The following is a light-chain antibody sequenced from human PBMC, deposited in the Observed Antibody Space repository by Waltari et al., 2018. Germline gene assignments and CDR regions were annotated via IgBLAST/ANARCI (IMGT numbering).Light chain of an antibody. V-gene: IGKV3-15*01. CDR2: DAS. J-gene: IGKJ2*01. CDR1: RYVGTS. CDR3: QQYNYWPPAYS. Sequence: EIVMTQSPATLSMSPGERATLSCRASRYVGTSLAWYQQKPGQAPRLLIYDASAPATGIPARFSGSGSGTEFTLTISSLQSEDFVVYYCQQYNYWPPAYSFGQGTKLEIK.